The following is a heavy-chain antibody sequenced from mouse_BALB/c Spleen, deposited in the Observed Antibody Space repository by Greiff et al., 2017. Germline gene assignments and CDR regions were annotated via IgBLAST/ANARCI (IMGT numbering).Heavy chain of an antibody. Sequence: DVMLVESGGGLVKLGGSLKLSCAASGFTFSSYYMSWVRQTPEKRLELVAAINSNGGSTYYPDTVKGRFTISRDNAKNTLYLQMSSLKSEDTALYYCARHRDDYDGAWFAYWGQGTLVTVSA. J-gene: IGHJ3*01. CDR1: GFTFSSYY. D-gene: IGHD2-4*01. CDR3: ARHRDDYDGAWFAY. V-gene: IGHV5-6-2*01. CDR2: INSNGGST.